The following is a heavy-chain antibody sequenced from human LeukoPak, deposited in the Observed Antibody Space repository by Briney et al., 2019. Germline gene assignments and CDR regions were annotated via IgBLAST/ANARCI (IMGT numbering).Heavy chain of an antibody. CDR1: GGSISSYY. J-gene: IGHJ6*03. D-gene: IGHD3-3*01. V-gene: IGHV4-59*01. CDR3: ARGGSYYDFWSGYYDYYYYMDV. Sequence: PSATLSLTCTVSGGSISSYYWSWIRQPPGKGLEWIGYIYYSGSTNYNPSLKSRVTISVDTSKNQFSLRLTSVTAADTAVYYCARGGSYYDFWSGYYDYYYYMDVWGKGTTVTVSS. CDR2: IYYSGST.